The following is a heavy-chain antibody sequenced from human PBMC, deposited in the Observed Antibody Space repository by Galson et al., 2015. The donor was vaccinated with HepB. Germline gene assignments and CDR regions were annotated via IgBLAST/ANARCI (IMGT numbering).Heavy chain of an antibody. Sequence: SLRLSCATSGFTFSNYAMSWVRQAPGRGLEWVSSISGSGVGTYYADSVKGRFTISRDNSKNTLYLQMNSLRAEDTAVYYCAKDFLLDYCGSGTLWAFDIWGQGTMVTVSP. D-gene: IGHD3-10*01. J-gene: IGHJ3*02. CDR2: ISGSGVGT. CDR3: AKDFLLDYCGSGTLWAFDI. V-gene: IGHV3-23*01. CDR1: GFTFSNYA.